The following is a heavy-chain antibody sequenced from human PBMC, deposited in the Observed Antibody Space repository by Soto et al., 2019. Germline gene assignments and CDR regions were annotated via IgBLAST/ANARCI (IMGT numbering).Heavy chain of an antibody. J-gene: IGHJ6*02. CDR2: VNHSGST. Sequence: SETLSLTCVVYGGSLSGIYWTWVRQPPGKGLEWIGEVNHSGSTNYSPSLESRITISLGTSNNQFSLKLSSVTAADTAVYYCAKGPGYSFGYSVYYYYYGMDVWGQGTTVTVSS. CDR1: GGSLSGIY. CDR3: AKGPGYSFGYSVYYYYYGMDV. D-gene: IGHD5-18*01. V-gene: IGHV4-34*01.